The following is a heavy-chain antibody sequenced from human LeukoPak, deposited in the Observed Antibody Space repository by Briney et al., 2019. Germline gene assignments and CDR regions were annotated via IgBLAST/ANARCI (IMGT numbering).Heavy chain of an antibody. V-gene: IGHV3-23*01. CDR1: GFTFSSYA. J-gene: IGHJ4*02. CDR3: AKMPQLWFPRFDY. CDR2: ISGSGGST. Sequence: GGSLRLFCGASGFTFSSYAMSWVRQAPGKGLEWVSAISGSGGSTYYADSVKGRFTISRDNSKNTLYLQMNSLRAEDTAVYYCAKMPQLWFPRFDYWGQGTLVTVSS. D-gene: IGHD5-18*01.